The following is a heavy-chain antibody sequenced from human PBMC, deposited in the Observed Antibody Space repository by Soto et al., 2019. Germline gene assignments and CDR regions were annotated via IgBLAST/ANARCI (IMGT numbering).Heavy chain of an antibody. D-gene: IGHD3-3*01. J-gene: IGHJ4*02. Sequence: QVQLVQSGAEVKKPGSSVKVSCKASGYTFTSYGISWVRQAPGQGLEWMGWISAYNGNTNYAQKLQGRVTMTTDTSTSTAYMELRSLRSDDTAVYYCARDHRNYDFWSRVFDYWGQGTLVTVSS. CDR1: GYTFTSYG. V-gene: IGHV1-18*01. CDR3: ARDHRNYDFWSRVFDY. CDR2: ISAYNGNT.